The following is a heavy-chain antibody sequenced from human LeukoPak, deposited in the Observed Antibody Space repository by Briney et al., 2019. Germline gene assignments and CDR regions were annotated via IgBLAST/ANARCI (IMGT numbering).Heavy chain of an antibody. D-gene: IGHD3-10*01. CDR1: GGSISSGDYY. CDR2: IYYSGST. V-gene: IGHV4-30-4*01. CDR3: ARGLRGSGTYYPYFDY. J-gene: IGHJ4*02. Sequence: SETLSLTCTVSGGSISSGDYYWSWIRQPPGKGLGWIGYIYYSGSTYYNPSLKSRVTISVDTSKNQFSLKLSSVTAADTAVYYCARGLRGSGTYYPYFDYWGQGTLVTVSS.